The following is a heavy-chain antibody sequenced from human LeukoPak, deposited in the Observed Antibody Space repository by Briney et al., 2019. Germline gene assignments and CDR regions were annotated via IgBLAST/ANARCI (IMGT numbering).Heavy chain of an antibody. D-gene: IGHD5-18*01. CDR3: AKGGYSYGRTYFDY. J-gene: IGHJ4*02. V-gene: IGHV3-23*01. Sequence: GGSLRLSCAASGFSFSNYAMSWVRQAPGKGLEWVSAISTTSGSTFYADSVKGRFTISRDNSKNTLYLQMHSLRAEDTAVYYCAKGGYSYGRTYFDYWGQGTLVTVSS. CDR2: ISTTSGST. CDR1: GFSFSNYA.